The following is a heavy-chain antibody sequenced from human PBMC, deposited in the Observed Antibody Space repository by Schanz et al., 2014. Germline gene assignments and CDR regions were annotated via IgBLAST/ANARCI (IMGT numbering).Heavy chain of an antibody. CDR1: GFTFSSYG. CDR3: AKDQLANYRGSGYNWFDP. J-gene: IGHJ5*02. CDR2: IRFDGSDK. Sequence: QVQLVESGGGVAQPGGSLRLSCAASGFTFSSYGMHWVRQAPGKGLEWVTFIRFDGSDKYYADSVKGRFSVSRDNSKNTLYLQMNSLRADDTAVYYCAKDQLANYRGSGYNWFDPWGQGTLVTVSS. V-gene: IGHV3-30*02. D-gene: IGHD3-10*01.